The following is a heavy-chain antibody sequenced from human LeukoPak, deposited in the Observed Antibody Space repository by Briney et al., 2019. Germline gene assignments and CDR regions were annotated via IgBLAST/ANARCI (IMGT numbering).Heavy chain of an antibody. CDR2: IRSKAYGGTT. Sequence: GGSLRLSCTASGFTFGDYAMSWVRQAPGEGLEWVGFIRSKAYGGTTEYAASVKGRFTISRDDSKSIAYLQMNSLKTEDTAVYYCTRNPRNYYDSSGYYFDYWGQGTLVTVSS. V-gene: IGHV3-49*04. CDR3: TRNPRNYYDSSGYYFDY. J-gene: IGHJ4*02. CDR1: GFTFGDYA. D-gene: IGHD3-22*01.